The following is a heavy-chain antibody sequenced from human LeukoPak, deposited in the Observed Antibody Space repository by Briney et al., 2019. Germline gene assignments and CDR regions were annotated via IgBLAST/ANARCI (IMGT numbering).Heavy chain of an antibody. J-gene: IGHJ3*02. Sequence: SETLSLTCAVCGGSFSGYYWSWIRQPPGKGLEWIGEINHSGSTNYNPSLKSRVTISVDTSKNQFSLKLSSVTAADTAVYCCARAGIVVAYDAFDIWGQGTMVTVSS. CDR1: GGSFSGYY. CDR2: INHSGST. D-gene: IGHD3-22*01. V-gene: IGHV4-34*01. CDR3: ARAGIVVAYDAFDI.